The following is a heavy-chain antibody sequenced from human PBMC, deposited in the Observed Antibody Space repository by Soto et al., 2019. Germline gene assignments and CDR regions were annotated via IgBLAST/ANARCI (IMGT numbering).Heavy chain of an antibody. Sequence: ASVKVSCKASGYTFTSYAMHWVRQAPGQRLEWMGWINAGNGNTKYSQKFQGRVTIARDTSASTAYMELSSLRSEDTAVYYCARDRFLEWYYYYGMDVWGQGTTVT. CDR2: INAGNGNT. V-gene: IGHV1-3*01. D-gene: IGHD3-3*01. J-gene: IGHJ6*02. CDR1: GYTFTSYA. CDR3: ARDRFLEWYYYYGMDV.